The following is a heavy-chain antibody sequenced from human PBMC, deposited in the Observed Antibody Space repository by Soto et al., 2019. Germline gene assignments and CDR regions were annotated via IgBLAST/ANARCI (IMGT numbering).Heavy chain of an antibody. J-gene: IGHJ4*02. V-gene: IGHV4-59*08. CDR2: IYYSGST. D-gene: IGHD3-16*02. Sequence: SETLSLTCTVSGGSISSYYWSWIRQPPGKGLEWIGYIYYSGSTNYNPSLKSRVTISVDTSKNQFSLKLSSVTAADTAVYYCARSAYDYIWGSYRWDYWGQGTLVTVSS. CDR1: GGSISSYY. CDR3: ARSAYDYIWGSYRWDY.